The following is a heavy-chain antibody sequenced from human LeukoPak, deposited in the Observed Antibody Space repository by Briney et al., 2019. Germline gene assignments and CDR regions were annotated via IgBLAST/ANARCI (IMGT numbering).Heavy chain of an antibody. D-gene: IGHD3/OR15-3a*01. V-gene: IGHV1-24*01. CDR1: GYTLTELS. Sequence: GASVKVSCKVSGYTLTELSMHWVRQAPGKGLEWMGGFDPEDGETIYAQKLQGRVTMTTDTSTSTAYMELRSLRSDDTAVYYCARVWRTGYYIEFQHWGQGTLVTVSS. J-gene: IGHJ1*01. CDR2: FDPEDGET. CDR3: ARVWRTGYYIEFQH.